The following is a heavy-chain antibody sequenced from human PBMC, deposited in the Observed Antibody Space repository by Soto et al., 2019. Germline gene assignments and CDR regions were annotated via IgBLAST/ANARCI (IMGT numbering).Heavy chain of an antibody. CDR1: GFTFSSYW. CDR2: IKQDGSEK. D-gene: IGHD3-9*01. V-gene: IGHV3-7*03. Sequence: LRLSCAASGFTFSSYWMSWVRQAPGKGLEWVANIKQDGSEKYYVDSVKGRFTISRDNAKNSLYLQMNSLRAEDTAVYYCASEYYDILTGYSPMAVWGQGTTVTVSS. J-gene: IGHJ6*02. CDR3: ASEYYDILTGYSPMAV.